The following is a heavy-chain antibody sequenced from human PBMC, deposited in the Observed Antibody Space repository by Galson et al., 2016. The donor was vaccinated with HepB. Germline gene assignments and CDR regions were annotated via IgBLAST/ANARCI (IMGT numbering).Heavy chain of an antibody. Sequence: SLRLSCAASGFTFSSYALTWVRQAPGKGLEWVSVISGSGGSTYYADSVKGRFTISRDNSKNTLYLQMNSLRAEDTAVYYCAKTDWDYDGANWFDPWGQGTLVTVSS. V-gene: IGHV3-23*01. J-gene: IGHJ5*02. CDR2: ISGSGGST. CDR3: AKTDWDYDGANWFDP. CDR1: GFTFSSYA. D-gene: IGHD4-17*01.